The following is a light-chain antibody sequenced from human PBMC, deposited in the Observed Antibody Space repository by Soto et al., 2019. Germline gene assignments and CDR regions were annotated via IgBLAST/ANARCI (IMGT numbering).Light chain of an antibody. CDR1: QSVSSY. CDR3: QQRINLPPFT. CDR2: DAS. J-gene: IGKJ3*01. Sequence: EIVLTQSPATLSLSPGERATLSCRASQSVSSYLAWYQQKPGQAPRLLIYDASNRATGIPARFSGSGSGTDFTLTISSLEPEDFAVYYCQQRINLPPFTFGPGTKVDIK. V-gene: IGKV3-11*01.